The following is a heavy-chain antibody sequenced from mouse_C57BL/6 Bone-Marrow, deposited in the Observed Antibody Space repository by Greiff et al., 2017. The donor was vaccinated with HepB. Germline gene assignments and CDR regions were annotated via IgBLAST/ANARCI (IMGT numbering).Heavy chain of an antibody. D-gene: IGHD1-1*01. CDR3: ARPNYYGSSPFAY. Sequence: GQGVESGGGLVQPGGSLKLSCAASGFTFSDYYMYWVRQTPEKRLEWVAYISNGGGSTYYPDTVKGRFTISRDNAKNTLYLQMSRLKSEDTAMYYCARPNYYGSSPFAYWGQGTLVTVSA. CDR2: ISNGGGST. V-gene: IGHV5-12*01. CDR1: GFTFSDYY. J-gene: IGHJ3*01.